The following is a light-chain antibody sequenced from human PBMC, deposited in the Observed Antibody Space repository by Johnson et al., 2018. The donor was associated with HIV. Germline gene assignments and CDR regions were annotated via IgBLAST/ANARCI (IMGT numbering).Light chain of an antibody. CDR2: ENN. J-gene: IGLJ1*01. CDR1: SSNIGNNY. Sequence: QSVLTQPPSVSAAPGQKVTISCSGSSSNIGNNYVSWYQQLPGTAPKLLIYENNKRPSGIPDRFSGSKSGTSATLGITGLQTGDEADYYCGTCDSSLSAGGFVFRTGTKVTGL. CDR3: GTCDSSLSAGGFV. V-gene: IGLV1-51*02.